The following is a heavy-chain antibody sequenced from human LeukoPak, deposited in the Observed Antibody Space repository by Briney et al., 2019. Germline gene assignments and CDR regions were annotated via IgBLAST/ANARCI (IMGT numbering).Heavy chain of an antibody. CDR1: GFTFSTYS. D-gene: IGHD3-10*01. J-gene: IGHJ4*02. Sequence: GGSLRLSCAASGFTFSTYSKNWVRQAPGKGLEWVSSISGSSSFIYYADSVKGRFTISRDNAKNSLYLQMNSLRAEDTAVYYCATVRGGNTRDFDYWGQGTLVTVSS. V-gene: IGHV3-21*01. CDR3: ATVRGGNTRDFDY. CDR2: ISGSSSFI.